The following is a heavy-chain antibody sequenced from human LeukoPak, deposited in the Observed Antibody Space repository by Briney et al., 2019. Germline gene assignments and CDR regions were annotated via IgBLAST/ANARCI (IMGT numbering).Heavy chain of an antibody. D-gene: IGHD6-19*01. J-gene: IGHJ4*02. CDR3: ARDRVAGSTYAEGNYFDY. CDR2: INPNSGST. Sequence: ASVKVSCKASGYTFTGYYMHWVRQAPGQGLEWMGRINPNSGSTNYAQNFQGRVTMTRDTSISTAYMELSRLRSDDTAVYYCARDRVAGSTYAEGNYFDYWGQGTLVTVSS. CDR1: GYTFTGYY. V-gene: IGHV1-2*06.